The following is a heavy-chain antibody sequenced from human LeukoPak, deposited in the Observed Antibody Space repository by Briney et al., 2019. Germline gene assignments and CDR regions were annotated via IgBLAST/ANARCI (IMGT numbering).Heavy chain of an antibody. CDR3: ARDSDYDILTGYYPTPFDY. CDR1: GFTFSNYG. J-gene: IGHJ4*02. CDR2: ISSSSSTI. D-gene: IGHD3-9*01. V-gene: IGHV3-48*02. Sequence: GGSLRLSCAASGFTFSNYGMHWVRQAPGKGLEWVSYISSSSSTIYYADSVKGRFTISRDNAKNSLYLQMNSLRDEDTAVYYCARDSDYDILTGYYPTPFDYWGQRTLVTVSS.